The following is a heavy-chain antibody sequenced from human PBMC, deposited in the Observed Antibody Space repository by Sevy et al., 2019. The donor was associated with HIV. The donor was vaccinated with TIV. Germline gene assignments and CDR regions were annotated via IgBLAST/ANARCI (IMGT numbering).Heavy chain of an antibody. CDR1: GYTFTSYY. CDR3: ARDRTVIGSSWYGAFDI. CDR2: INPSGGRT. D-gene: IGHD6-13*01. J-gene: IGHJ3*02. Sequence: ASVKVSCKASGYTFTSYYMHWVRQAPGQGLEYMGLINPSGGRTSYAQKFQGRVTMTRDTSTNTVYMQLSSLRSEDTAVYYCARDRTVIGSSWYGAFDIWGQGTMVTVSS. V-gene: IGHV1-46*01.